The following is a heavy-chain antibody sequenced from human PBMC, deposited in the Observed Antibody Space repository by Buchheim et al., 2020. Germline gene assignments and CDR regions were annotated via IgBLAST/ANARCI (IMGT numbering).Heavy chain of an antibody. D-gene: IGHD3-16*02. Sequence: QVQLVESGGGVVQPGRSLRLSCAASGFTFSSYGMHWVRQAPGKGLEWVAVISYDGSNKYYADSVKGRFTISRDNSKNTLYLQMNSLRAEDTAVYYCAKEGVIPSEYYFDYWGQGTL. CDR1: GFTFSSYG. CDR3: AKEGVIPSEYYFDY. CDR2: ISYDGSNK. J-gene: IGHJ4*02. V-gene: IGHV3-30*18.